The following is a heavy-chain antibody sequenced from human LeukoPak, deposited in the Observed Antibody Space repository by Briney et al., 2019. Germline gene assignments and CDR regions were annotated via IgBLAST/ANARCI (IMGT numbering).Heavy chain of an antibody. V-gene: IGHV4-39*01. CDR2: IYYSGST. CDR1: GGSISSSSYY. CDR3: ARGLSGSYPDLRWWFDP. J-gene: IGHJ5*02. Sequence: SETLSLTCTVSGGSISSSSYYWGWIRQPPGKGLEWIGGIYYSGSTYYNPSLKSRVTISVDTSKNQFSLKLSSVTAADTAVYYCARGLSGSYPDLRWWFDPWGQGTLVTISS. D-gene: IGHD1-26*01.